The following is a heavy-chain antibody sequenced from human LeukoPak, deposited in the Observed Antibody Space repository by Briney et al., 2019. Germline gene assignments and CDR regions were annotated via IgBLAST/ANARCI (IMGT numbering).Heavy chain of an antibody. CDR1: GFTFSSYS. CDR2: ISSSSSYI. J-gene: IGHJ4*02. Sequence: GGSLRLSCAASGFTFSSYSMNWVRQAPGKGLEWVSSISSSSSYIYYADSVKGRFTISRGNAKNPLYLQMNSLRAEDTAVYYCAREVKDIVVVPAAHWGQGTLVTVSS. D-gene: IGHD2-2*01. V-gene: IGHV3-21*01. CDR3: AREVKDIVVVPAAH.